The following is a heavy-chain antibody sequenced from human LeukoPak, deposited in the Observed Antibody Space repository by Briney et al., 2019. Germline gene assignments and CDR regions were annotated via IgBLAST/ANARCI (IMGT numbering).Heavy chain of an antibody. Sequence: SETLSLTCTVSGGSISSSSYYWGWIRQPPGKGLEWIGSIYYSGSTYYNPSLKSRVTISVDTSKNQFSLKLSSVTAADTAVYYCARHQRGSSNFDHWGQGTLVTVSS. CDR1: GGSISSSSYY. D-gene: IGHD1-26*01. CDR2: IYYSGST. CDR3: ARHQRGSSNFDH. J-gene: IGHJ4*02. V-gene: IGHV4-39*01.